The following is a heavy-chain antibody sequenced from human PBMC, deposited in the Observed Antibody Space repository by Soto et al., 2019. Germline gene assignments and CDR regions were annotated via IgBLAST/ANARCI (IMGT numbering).Heavy chain of an antibody. CDR2: INHSGST. Sequence: PSETLSLTCAVYGGSFSGYYWSWIRQPPGKGLEWIGEINHSGSTNYNPSLKSRVTISVDTSKNQFSLKLSPVTAADTAVYYCARVRDIVATIAKRYYYYGMDVWGQGTTVTVSS. V-gene: IGHV4-34*01. CDR3: ARVRDIVATIAKRYYYYGMDV. J-gene: IGHJ6*02. CDR1: GGSFSGYY. D-gene: IGHD5-12*01.